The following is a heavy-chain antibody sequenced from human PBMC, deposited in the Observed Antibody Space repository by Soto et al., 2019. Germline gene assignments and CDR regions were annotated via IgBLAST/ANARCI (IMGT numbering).Heavy chain of an antibody. J-gene: IGHJ4*02. CDR1: GYTFTSYG. Sequence: QVQLVQSGAEVKKPGASVKVSCKASGYTFTSYGISWVRQAPGQGLEWMGWISAYNGNTNYAQKLQGRVTMTTDTSTSTAYMELGSPRSDDTAVYYCARAGTTVVTSPPHYFDYWGQGTLVTVSS. CDR3: ARAGTTVVTSPPHYFDY. D-gene: IGHD4-17*01. CDR2: ISAYNGNT. V-gene: IGHV1-18*01.